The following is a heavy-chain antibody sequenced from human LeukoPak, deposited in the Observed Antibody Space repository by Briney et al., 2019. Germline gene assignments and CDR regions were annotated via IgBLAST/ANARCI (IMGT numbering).Heavy chain of an antibody. CDR1: GYSFTSYW. Sequence: GESLKISCKGSGYSFTSYWIGWVRQMPGKGLEWMGIIYPGDSDTRYSPSFQGQVTISADKSISTAYLQWSSLKASDTAMYYCARRSDCSGGSCYSFDAFDIWGQGTMVTVSS. D-gene: IGHD2-15*01. CDR3: ARRSDCSGGSCYSFDAFDI. CDR2: IYPGDSDT. V-gene: IGHV5-51*01. J-gene: IGHJ3*02.